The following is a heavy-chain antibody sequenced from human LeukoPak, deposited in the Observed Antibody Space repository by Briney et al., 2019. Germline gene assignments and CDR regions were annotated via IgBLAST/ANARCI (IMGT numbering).Heavy chain of an antibody. CDR3: ARDRLYTMDV. CDR2: ITSDGSDT. V-gene: IGHV3-74*03. CDR1: GFTVSSNY. J-gene: IGHJ6*02. D-gene: IGHD2/OR15-2a*01. Sequence: GGSLRLSCAASGFTVSSNYMSWVRQAPGKGLTWVSLITSDGSDTTYADSVKGRFTISRDNAKNTLYLQMNSLRAEDTAVYYCARDRLYTMDVWGQGTTVTVSS.